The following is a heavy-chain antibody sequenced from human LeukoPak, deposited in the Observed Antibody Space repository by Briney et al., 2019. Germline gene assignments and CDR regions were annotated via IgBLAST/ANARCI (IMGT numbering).Heavy chain of an antibody. CDR3: ATRRPCSSTSCTQYYYYYMDV. Sequence: GASVTVSCKVSGYTLTELSMHWVRQAPGKGLEWMGGFYPEDGETIYAQKFQGRVTMTEDTSTDTAYMELSSLRSEDTAVYYCATRRPCSSTSCTQYYYYYMDVWGKGTTVTVSS. D-gene: IGHD2-2*01. V-gene: IGHV1-24*01. CDR2: FYPEDGET. CDR1: GYTLTELS. J-gene: IGHJ6*03.